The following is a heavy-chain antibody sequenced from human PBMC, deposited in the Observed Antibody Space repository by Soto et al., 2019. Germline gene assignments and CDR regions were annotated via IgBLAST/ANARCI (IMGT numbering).Heavy chain of an antibody. CDR1: GYSFTNYW. D-gene: IGHD1-26*01. V-gene: IGHV5-51*01. CDR3: ARLILGATDAFDI. Sequence: PGESLKISCKGSGYSFTNYWIGWVRQMPGKGLEWMGIIYPGDSDTRYSPSVRGQVTISADKSINTAYLQWSSLKASDTAIYHCARLILGATDAFDIWGQGTMVTVSS. CDR2: IYPGDSDT. J-gene: IGHJ3*02.